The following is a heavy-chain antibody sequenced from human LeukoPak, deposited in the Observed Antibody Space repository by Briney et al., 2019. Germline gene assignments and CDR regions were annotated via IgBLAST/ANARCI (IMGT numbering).Heavy chain of an antibody. Sequence: GGSLRLSCAASGFTFSSYAMSWVRQAPGKGLEWVSAISDSGVNTHYADSVKGRFTISRDNSKNTLYLQMDSLRAEDTALYYCAKAWSSGNYGPYFWGQGTLVTVSS. CDR2: ISDSGVNT. CDR1: GFTFSSYA. V-gene: IGHV3-23*01. J-gene: IGHJ4*02. CDR3: AKAWSSGNYGPYF. D-gene: IGHD1-26*01.